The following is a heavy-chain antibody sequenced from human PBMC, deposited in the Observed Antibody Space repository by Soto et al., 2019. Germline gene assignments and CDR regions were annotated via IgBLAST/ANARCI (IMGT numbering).Heavy chain of an antibody. J-gene: IGHJ4*02. D-gene: IGHD3-16*02. CDR3: ARIGGYHGPLDY. CDR2: TYHRGST. V-gene: IGHV4-59*01. Sequence: PTCSVSGVSISSYFWSWIRQPPGRGLEWIGYTYHRGSTNYSPSPKSRVAISLDTSENQFSLKVNSVTAADTAVYYCARIGGYHGPLDYWGQGTPVTVSS. CDR1: GVSISSYF.